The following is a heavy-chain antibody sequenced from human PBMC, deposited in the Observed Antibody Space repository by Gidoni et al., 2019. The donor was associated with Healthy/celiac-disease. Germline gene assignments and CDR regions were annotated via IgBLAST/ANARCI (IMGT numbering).Heavy chain of an antibody. CDR1: GYTFTGYY. Sequence: QVQLVQSGAEVKKPGASVKVSCKASGYTFTGYYMHWVRQAPGQGREGMGWINTNSGCTNYAQKFHVRVTMTRETSISTAYMELRRLRSDDTAVYYCARDLPGYSGYDGGGAWGQGTLVTVSS. J-gene: IGHJ5*02. CDR2: INTNSGCT. CDR3: ARDLPGYSGYDGGGA. V-gene: IGHV1-2*02. D-gene: IGHD5-12*01.